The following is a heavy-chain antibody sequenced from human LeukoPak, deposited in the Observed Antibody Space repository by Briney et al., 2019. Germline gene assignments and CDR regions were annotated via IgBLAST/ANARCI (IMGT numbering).Heavy chain of an antibody. D-gene: IGHD3-22*01. CDR1: GFTFSNAW. V-gene: IGHV3-15*01. CDR2: IKSKTDGGTT. CDR3: TTVSMIVGRYFDY. J-gene: IGHJ4*02. Sequence: PGGSLRLSCAASGFTFSNAWMSWVRQAPGKGLEWVGRIKSKTDGGTTDYAAPVKGRFTISRDDSKNTLYLQMNSLKTEDTAVYYCTTVSMIVGRYFDYWGQGTLVTVSS.